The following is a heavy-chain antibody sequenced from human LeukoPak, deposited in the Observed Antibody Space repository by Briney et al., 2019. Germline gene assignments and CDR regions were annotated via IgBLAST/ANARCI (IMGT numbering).Heavy chain of an antibody. CDR1: GGSFSGYY. CDR2: INHSGST. J-gene: IGHJ4*02. CDR3: ARTAMVRGVHI. Sequence: KPSETLSLTCAVYGGSFSGYYWSWIRQPPGKGLEWIGEINHSGSTNYNPSLKSRVTISVDTSKNQFSLKLSSVTAADTAVYYCARTAMVRGVHIWGQGTLVTASS. V-gene: IGHV4-34*01. D-gene: IGHD3-10*01.